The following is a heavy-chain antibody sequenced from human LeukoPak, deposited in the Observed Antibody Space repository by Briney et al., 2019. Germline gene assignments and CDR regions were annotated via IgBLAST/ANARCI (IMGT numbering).Heavy chain of an antibody. CDR3: ARGVTTPLDAFDI. V-gene: IGHV4-61*01. J-gene: IGHJ3*02. CDR2: IYYSGSS. D-gene: IGHD1-26*01. Sequence: SETLSLTCTVSGGSVSSGSYYWSWIRQPPGKGLEWIGYIYYSGSSSYNPSLKSRVTISVDTSKNQFSLKLSSVTAADTAVYYCARGVTTPLDAFDIWGQGTMVTVSS. CDR1: GGSVSSGSYY.